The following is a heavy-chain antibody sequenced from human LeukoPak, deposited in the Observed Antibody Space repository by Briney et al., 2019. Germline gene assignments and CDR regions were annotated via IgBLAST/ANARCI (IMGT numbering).Heavy chain of an antibody. J-gene: IGHJ6*02. CDR1: GFTFDDYA. CDR2: ISWNSGSI. Sequence: GGSLRLSCAASGFTFDDYAMHWVRQAPGKGLEWVSGISWNSGSIGYADSVKGRFTISRGNAKNSLYLQMNSLRAEDTALYYCAKDSTGDYYYGMDVWGQGTTVTVSS. D-gene: IGHD7-27*01. CDR3: AKDSTGDYYYGMDV. V-gene: IGHV3-9*01.